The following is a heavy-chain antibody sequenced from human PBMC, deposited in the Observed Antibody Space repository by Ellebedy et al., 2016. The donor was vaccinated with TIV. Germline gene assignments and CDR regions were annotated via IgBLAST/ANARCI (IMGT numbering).Heavy chain of an antibody. D-gene: IGHD3-16*02. CDR3: ARHLLHPNLRLGELSLNWYFDL. V-gene: IGHV4-39*01. CDR1: GDSISRSSSY. J-gene: IGHJ2*01. CDR2: IYYSGST. Sequence: SETLSLTCTVYGDSISRSSSYWGWIRQPPGKGLEWIGSIYYSGSTDYNPSLKSRVTISADTSKNQFSLRLSSVTAADTAVYYCARHLLHPNLRLGELSLNWYFDLWGRGTLVTVSS.